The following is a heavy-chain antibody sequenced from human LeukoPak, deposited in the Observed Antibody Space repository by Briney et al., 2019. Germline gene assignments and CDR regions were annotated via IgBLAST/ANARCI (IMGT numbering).Heavy chain of an antibody. D-gene: IGHD6-13*01. V-gene: IGHV4-61*01. J-gene: IGHJ4*02. Sequence: SETLSLTCTASGDSISSGNYWSWIRQPPGKGLEWIGYIYYSGSTNHNPSLKSRVTISVDTSKNQFSLKLSSVTAADTAVYYCARKQGITAAGTGNYFDYWGQGTLVTVSS. CDR2: IYYSGST. CDR3: ARKQGITAAGTGNYFDY. CDR1: GDSISSGNY.